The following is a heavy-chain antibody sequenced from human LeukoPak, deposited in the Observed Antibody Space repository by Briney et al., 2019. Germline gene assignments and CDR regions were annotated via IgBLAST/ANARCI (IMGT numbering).Heavy chain of an antibody. CDR3: ARPRDSSGWYFQH. J-gene: IGHJ1*01. D-gene: IGHD6-19*01. CDR2: IYYSGST. CDR1: GGSISSSSYY. V-gene: IGHV4-39*07. Sequence: SETLSLTCTVSGGSISSSSYYWGWIRQPPGEGLEWIGSIYYSGSTYYNPSLKSRVTISVDTSKNQFFLKLSSVTAADTAVYYCARPRDSSGWYFQHWGQGTLVTVSS.